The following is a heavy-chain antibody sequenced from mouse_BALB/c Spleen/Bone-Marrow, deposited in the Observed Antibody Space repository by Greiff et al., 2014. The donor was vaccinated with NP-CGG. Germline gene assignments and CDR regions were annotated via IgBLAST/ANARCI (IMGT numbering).Heavy chain of an antibody. J-gene: IGHJ2*01. CDR2: INPSNGRT. CDR1: GYTFTSYW. Sequence: VQLQESGAELVKPGASVKLSCKASGYTFTSYWMHWVKQRPGQGLEWIGEINPSNGRTNYNEKFKSKATLTVDKSSSTAYMQLSSLASEDSAVYYCARCYGQRDFDYWGQGTTLTVSS. CDR3: ARCYGQRDFDY. V-gene: IGHV1S81*02. D-gene: IGHD1-1*02.